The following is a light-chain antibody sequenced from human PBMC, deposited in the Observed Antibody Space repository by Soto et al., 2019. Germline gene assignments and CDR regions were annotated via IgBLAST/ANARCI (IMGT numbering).Light chain of an antibody. CDR1: SSDVGGYNY. Sequence: QPVLTQPASVSGSPGQSITISCTGTSSDVGGYNYVSWYQQHPGKAPKLIIYEVRNRPSGISDRFSGSKSGNTASLTISGLQADDEADYYCTSYTSMSALGVFGGGTKLTVL. CDR3: TSYTSMSALGV. J-gene: IGLJ3*02. CDR2: EVR. V-gene: IGLV2-14*01.